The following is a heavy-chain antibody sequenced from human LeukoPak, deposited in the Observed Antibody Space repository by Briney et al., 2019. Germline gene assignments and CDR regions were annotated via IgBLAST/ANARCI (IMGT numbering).Heavy chain of an antibody. J-gene: IGHJ5*02. V-gene: IGHV4-30-4*07. CDR1: GGSISSGGYS. CDR3: ARIAAAGKVGNWFDP. D-gene: IGHD6-13*01. CDR2: IYYSGST. Sequence: PSETLSLTCAVSGGSISSGGYSWSWIRQPPGKGLEWIGYIYYSGSTYYNPSLKSRVTISVDTSKNQFSLKLSSVTAADTAVYYCARIAAAGKVGNWFDPWGQGTLVTVSS.